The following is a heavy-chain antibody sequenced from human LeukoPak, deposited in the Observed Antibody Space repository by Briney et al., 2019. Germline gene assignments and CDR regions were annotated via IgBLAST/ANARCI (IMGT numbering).Heavy chain of an antibody. CDR3: ASDYSDYYLDY. Sequence: SETLSLTCTVSCGSISIYYWSWIRQPPGKGLEWIGYIYYSGSTNYNPSLKSRVTISVDTSKNQFSLKLSSVTAADTAVYYCASDYSDYYLDYWGQGTLVTVSS. J-gene: IGHJ4*02. V-gene: IGHV4-59*08. D-gene: IGHD4-11*01. CDR1: CGSISIYY. CDR2: IYYSGST.